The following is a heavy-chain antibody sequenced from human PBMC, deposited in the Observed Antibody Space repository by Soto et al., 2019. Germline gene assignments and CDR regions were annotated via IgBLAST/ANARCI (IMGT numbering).Heavy chain of an antibody. V-gene: IGHV3-30*18. CDR3: AKDNAGYSSGSSSFDY. J-gene: IGHJ4*02. CDR1: GFTFSTFA. CDR2: ISYDGSNQ. Sequence: PGGSLRLSCAASGFTFSTFAMHWVRQAPGKGLEWVAVISYDGSNQYYAESLKGRFTIARDNSKNTLSLQMSSLRAEDTAVYYCAKDNAGYSSGSSSFDYWGQGTLVTVSS. D-gene: IGHD6-25*01.